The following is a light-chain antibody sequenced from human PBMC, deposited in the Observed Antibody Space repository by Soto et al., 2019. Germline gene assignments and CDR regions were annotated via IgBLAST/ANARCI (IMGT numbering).Light chain of an antibody. V-gene: IGLV1-40*01. CDR3: QSSYGSLSVVF. Sequence: QSVLTQPPSISGAPGQRVTISCTGSSSNIGARYGVPWYQQLPGTAPKLLIYVNSNRPSGVPDRFSGSKSCTSASLAITGLQAEDEADYYCQSSYGSLSVVFFGGGTKVTVL. CDR1: SSNIGARYG. CDR2: VNS. J-gene: IGLJ2*01.